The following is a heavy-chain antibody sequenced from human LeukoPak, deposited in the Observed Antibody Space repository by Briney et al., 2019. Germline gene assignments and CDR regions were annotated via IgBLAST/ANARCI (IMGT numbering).Heavy chain of an antibody. D-gene: IGHD7-27*01. CDR3: ARGPLGRNGDYFDY. V-gene: IGHV1-3*01. CDR1: GYTFTGYA. J-gene: IGHJ4*02. CDR2: INAGNGNT. Sequence: ASVKVSCKASGYTFTGYAIQWVRQAPGQSLGWMGWINAGNGNTKYSQKFQGRVTITRDTSANTVYMELSSLRSEDTAVYYCARGPLGRNGDYFDYWGQGTLVTVSS.